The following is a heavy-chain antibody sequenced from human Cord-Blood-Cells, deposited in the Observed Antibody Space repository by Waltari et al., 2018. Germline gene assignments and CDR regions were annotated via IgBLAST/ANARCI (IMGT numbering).Heavy chain of an antibody. D-gene: IGHD7-27*01. Sequence: EVQLVESGGGLVKPGGSLSLSCAASGFTFRSSRLNCVRQAPGKGLEWVSSISSSSSYIYYADSVKGRFTISRDNAKNSLYLQMNSLRAEDTAVYYCARDGTGDYFDYWGQGTLVTVSS. V-gene: IGHV3-21*01. CDR1: GFTFRSSR. J-gene: IGHJ4*02. CDR3: ARDGTGDYFDY. CDR2: ISSSSSYI.